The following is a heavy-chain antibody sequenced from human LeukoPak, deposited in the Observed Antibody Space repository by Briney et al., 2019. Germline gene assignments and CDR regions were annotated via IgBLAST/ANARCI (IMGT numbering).Heavy chain of an antibody. CDR3: ASRYCGGDCYSNYFDY. Sequence: GGSLRLSCAASGFTFSDHYMSWIRQAPGKGLEWVSYISSSSGYTNYADSVKGRFIISRDNAKNSLYLQMNSLRAEDTAVYYCASRYCGGDCYSNYFDYWGQGTLVTVSS. CDR1: GFTFSDHY. CDR2: ISSSSGYT. V-gene: IGHV3-11*06. D-gene: IGHD2-21*02. J-gene: IGHJ4*02.